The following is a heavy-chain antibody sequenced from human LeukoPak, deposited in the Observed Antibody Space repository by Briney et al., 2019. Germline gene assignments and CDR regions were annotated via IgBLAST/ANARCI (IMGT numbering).Heavy chain of an antibody. Sequence: GASVKVSCKASGGTLSSYAISWVRQAPGQGLEWMGRIIPIFGIANYAQKFQGRVTITADKSTSTAYMELSSLRSEDTAVYYCARVPETAYYYDSSGYEFDYWGQGTLVTVSS. D-gene: IGHD3-22*01. CDR2: IIPIFGIA. V-gene: IGHV1-69*04. CDR3: ARVPETAYYYDSSGYEFDY. J-gene: IGHJ4*02. CDR1: GGTLSSYA.